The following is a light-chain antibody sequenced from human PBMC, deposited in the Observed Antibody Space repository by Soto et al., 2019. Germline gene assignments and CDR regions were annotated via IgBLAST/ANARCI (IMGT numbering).Light chain of an antibody. J-gene: IGLJ2*01. CDR2: EVN. Sequence: QSVLTQPHSASGSPGQSVTISCTGTSSDVGGYNYVSWYQQHPGKAPKLIIYEVNKRPSGVPARFSGSKSGNTASLTVSGLQAEDEADYYFSSYAGSNRVVFGGGTKVTVL. CDR3: SSYAGSNRVV. CDR1: SSDVGGYNY. V-gene: IGLV2-8*01.